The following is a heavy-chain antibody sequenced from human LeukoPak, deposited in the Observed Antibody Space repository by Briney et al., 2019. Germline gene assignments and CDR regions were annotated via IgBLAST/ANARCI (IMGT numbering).Heavy chain of an antibody. CDR2: INHSGST. J-gene: IGHJ4*02. D-gene: IGHD3-16*02. Sequence: PSETLSLTCAVYGGSFSGYYWGWIRQPPGKGLEWIGEINHSGSTNYNPSLKSRVTISVDTSKNQFSLKLSSVTAADTAVYYCARSRHNDYVWGSYRYTLYFDYWGQGTLVTVSS. CDR1: GGSFSGYY. CDR3: ARSRHNDYVWGSYRYTLYFDY. V-gene: IGHV4-34*01.